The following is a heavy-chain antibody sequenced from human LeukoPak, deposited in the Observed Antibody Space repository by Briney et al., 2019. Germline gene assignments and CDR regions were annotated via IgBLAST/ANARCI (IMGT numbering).Heavy chain of an antibody. CDR2: ISSSSSYI. CDR1: GFTFSSYS. D-gene: IGHD6-13*01. CDR3: AREYAGSKRKDGMDV. Sequence: PGGSLRLSCAASGFTFSSYSMNWVRQAPGKGLEWVSSISSSSSYIYYADSVKGRFTISRDNAKNSLYLQMNSLRAEDTAVYYCAREYAGSKRKDGMDVWGQGTTVTVSS. V-gene: IGHV3-21*01. J-gene: IGHJ6*02.